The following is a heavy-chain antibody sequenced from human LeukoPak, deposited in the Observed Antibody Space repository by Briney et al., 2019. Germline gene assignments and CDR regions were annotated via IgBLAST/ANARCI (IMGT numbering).Heavy chain of an antibody. CDR1: GFTFSSYA. J-gene: IGHJ4*02. Sequence: GGSLRLSCAASGFTFSSYAMSWVRQAPGKGLEWGSGISGSGDSTYYADSVKGRFTISRDNSKSTLYLQMNSLRAEDTAVYYCAKGRPSYYFDYWGQGTLVTVSS. CDR2: ISGSGDST. D-gene: IGHD6-6*01. CDR3: AKGRPSYYFDY. V-gene: IGHV3-23*01.